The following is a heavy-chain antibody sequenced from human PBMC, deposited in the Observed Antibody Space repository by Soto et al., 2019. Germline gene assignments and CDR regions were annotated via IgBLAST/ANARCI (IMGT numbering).Heavy chain of an antibody. J-gene: IGHJ3*02. CDR1: GFTFSSYA. CDR2: ISGSGSST. V-gene: IGHV3-23*01. D-gene: IGHD3-16*02. Sequence: GGSLRLSCAASGFTFSSYAMSWVRQAPGKGLEWVSAISGSGSSTYYADSVKGRFTISRDNSKNTLYLQMNSLRAEDTAVYYCAKGLDMITFGGVIVMPSAFDIWGQGTMVTVSS. CDR3: AKGLDMITFGGVIVMPSAFDI.